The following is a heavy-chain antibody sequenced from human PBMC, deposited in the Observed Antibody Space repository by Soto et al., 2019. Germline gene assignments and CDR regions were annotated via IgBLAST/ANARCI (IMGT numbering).Heavy chain of an antibody. CDR3: ARDLRFLEWFNWFDP. V-gene: IGHV1-18*01. J-gene: IGHJ5*02. D-gene: IGHD3-3*01. CDR1: GYTFTSYG. Sequence: GASVKVSCKASGYTFTSYGISWVRQAPGQGLEWMGWISAYNGNTNYAQKLQGRVTMTTDTSTSTAYMELRSLRSDDTAVYYCARDLRFLEWFNWFDPWGQGTLVTVSS. CDR2: ISAYNGNT.